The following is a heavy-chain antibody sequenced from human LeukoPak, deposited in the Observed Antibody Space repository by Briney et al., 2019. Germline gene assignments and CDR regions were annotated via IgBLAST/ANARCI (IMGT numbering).Heavy chain of an antibody. J-gene: IGHJ4*02. V-gene: IGHV1-69*10. CDR1: GGTFSSYA. D-gene: IGHD3-16*01. Sequence: SVKVSCKASGGTFSSYAISWVRQAPGQGLEWMGGIIPILDITNYAQKFQGRVTITADKSTSTAYMELSSLRSEDTAVYFCARGFGSSTSYVSDFDFWGQGTLVTVSS. CDR3: ARGFGSSTSYVSDFDF. CDR2: IIPILDIT.